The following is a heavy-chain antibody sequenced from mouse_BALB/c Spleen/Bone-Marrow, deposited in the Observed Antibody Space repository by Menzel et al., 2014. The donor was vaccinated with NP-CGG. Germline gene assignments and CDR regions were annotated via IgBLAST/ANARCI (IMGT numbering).Heavy chain of an antibody. V-gene: IGHV1S137*01. CDR1: GYTFTDYA. J-gene: IGHJ4*01. Sequence: QVQLQQSGAELVRPGVSVKISCKGSGYTFTDYAMHWVKQSHAKSLEWIGVISTYYGDASYNQKFKGKATMTVDKSSSTAYMELARLTSEDSAIYYCARRADSSGYVDAMDYWGQGTSFPVSS. D-gene: IGHD3-2*01. CDR3: ARRADSSGYVDAMDY. CDR2: ISTYYGDA.